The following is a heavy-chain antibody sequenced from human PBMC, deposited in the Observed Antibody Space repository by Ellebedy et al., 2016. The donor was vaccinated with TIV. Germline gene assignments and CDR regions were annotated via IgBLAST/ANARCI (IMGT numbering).Heavy chain of an antibody. D-gene: IGHD2-2*01. CDR3: ARSRYCSSASRGFLDY. CDR2: IKQDGSDK. CDR1: GFTFSTYW. Sequence: GESLKISCAASGFTFSTYWMTWVRQAPGKGLEWVANIKQDGSDKYYVDSVKGRLTISRDNAKNSLYLQMNSLRAEETAVYYCARSRYCSSASRGFLDYWGQGALVTVSS. J-gene: IGHJ4*02. V-gene: IGHV3-7*03.